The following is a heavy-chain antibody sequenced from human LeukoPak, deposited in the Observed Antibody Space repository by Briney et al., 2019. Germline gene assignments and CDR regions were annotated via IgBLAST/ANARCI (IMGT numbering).Heavy chain of an antibody. J-gene: IGHJ4*02. CDR1: GGSISSGDYY. CDR2: IYYSGST. CDR3: ARGSRTSSGYLDLFDY. V-gene: IGHV4-30-4*01. D-gene: IGHD3-22*01. Sequence: SETLSLTCTVSGGSISSGDYYWSWIRQPPGKGLEWIGYIYYSGSTYYNPSLKSRVTISVDTSKNQFSLKLSSVTAADTAVYYCARGSRTSSGYLDLFDYWGQGTLVTVSS.